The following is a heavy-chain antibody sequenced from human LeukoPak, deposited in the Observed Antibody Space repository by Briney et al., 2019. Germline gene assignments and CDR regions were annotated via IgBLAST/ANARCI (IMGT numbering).Heavy chain of an antibody. V-gene: IGHV3-53*01. D-gene: IGHD2-15*01. CDR3: ARDDIPVI. CDR1: GFSVTDYY. J-gene: IGHJ4*02. Sequence: GGSLRLSCAASGFSVTDYYMNWVRQAPGKGLEWVSFIYSDGRTYYAGSVKGRFTISRDNSRNTLYLQMNSLRVDDTAVYYCARDDIPVIWGQGTLVTVSS. CDR2: IYSDGRT.